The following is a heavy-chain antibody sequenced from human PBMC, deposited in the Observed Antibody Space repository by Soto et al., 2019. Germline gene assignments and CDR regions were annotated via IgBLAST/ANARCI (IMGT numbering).Heavy chain of an antibody. CDR3: ARSDGRY. CDR2: IYHSGST. V-gene: IGHV4-30-2*02. Sequence: SETLSLTCAVSGGSISSGGYSWSWIRQPPGKGLEWIGYIYHSGSTYYNPSLKSRVTISVDTSKNQFSLKLSSVIAADTAVYYCARSDGRYWGQGTLVTVSS. CDR1: GGSISSGGYS. J-gene: IGHJ4*02.